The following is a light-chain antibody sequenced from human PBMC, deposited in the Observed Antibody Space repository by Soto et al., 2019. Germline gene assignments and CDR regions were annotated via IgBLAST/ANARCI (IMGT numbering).Light chain of an antibody. Sequence: QSVLTQPPSASGSPGMSVTLSCSGTDNDVGRYDYVSWYQQHPGKAPKLLIYEVSKRPYGVPDRFSASKSGNTASLTVSGLQGEDEADYYCMSYVGGNSVAFGGGTKLTVL. CDR1: DNDVGRYDY. CDR3: MSYVGGNSVA. CDR2: EVS. J-gene: IGLJ2*01. V-gene: IGLV2-8*01.